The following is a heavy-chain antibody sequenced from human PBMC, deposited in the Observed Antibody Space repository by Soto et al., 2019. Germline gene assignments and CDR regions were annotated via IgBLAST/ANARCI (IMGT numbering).Heavy chain of an antibody. CDR3: ARAPVLWFGELFWWDGMDV. CDR1: GFTFSSYS. J-gene: IGHJ6*02. V-gene: IGHV3-48*02. D-gene: IGHD3-10*01. CDR2: ISSSSSTI. Sequence: PGGSLRLSCAASGFTFSSYSMNWVRQAPGKGLEWVSYISSSSSTIYYADSVKGRFTISRDNAKNSLYLQMNSLRDEDTAVYYCARAPVLWFGELFWWDGMDVWGQGTTVTVSS.